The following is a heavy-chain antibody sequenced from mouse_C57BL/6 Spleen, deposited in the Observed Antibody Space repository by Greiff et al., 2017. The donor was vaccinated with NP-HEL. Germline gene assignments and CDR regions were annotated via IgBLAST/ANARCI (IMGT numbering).Heavy chain of an antibody. D-gene: IGHD1-1*01. CDR1: GFTFTDYY. CDR2: IRNKANGYTT. Sequence: DVMLVESGGGLVQPGGSLSLSCAASGFTFTDYYMSWVRQPPGKALEWLGFIRNKANGYTTEYSASVKGRFTISRDKSQSILYLQMNALRAEDSATYYCARSSATVDYFDYWGQGTTLTVSS. V-gene: IGHV7-3*01. J-gene: IGHJ2*01. CDR3: ARSSATVDYFDY.